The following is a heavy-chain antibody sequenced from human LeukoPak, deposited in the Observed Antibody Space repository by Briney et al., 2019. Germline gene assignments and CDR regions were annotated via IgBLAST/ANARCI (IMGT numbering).Heavy chain of an antibody. D-gene: IGHD6-13*01. CDR1: GFTFSSYA. J-gene: IGHJ4*02. Sequence: GGSLRLSCAASGFTFSSYAMSWVRQAPGKGLEWVANIKEDGSQKDYVDSVKGRFTISRDNAKNSVYLQMNSLRVEDTAVYYCVSQQVVPHWGQGTRVTVSS. V-gene: IGHV3-7*01. CDR2: IKEDGSQK. CDR3: VSQQVVPH.